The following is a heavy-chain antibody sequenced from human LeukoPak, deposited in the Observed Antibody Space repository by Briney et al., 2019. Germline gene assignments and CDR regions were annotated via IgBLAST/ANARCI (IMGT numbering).Heavy chain of an antibody. V-gene: IGHV3-64*01. CDR2: ISSNGGST. CDR1: GFTFSSYA. CDR3: ARGRVLYDSRKGLGC. J-gene: IGHJ4*02. D-gene: IGHD3-22*01. Sequence: PGGSLRLSCAASGFTFSSYAMHWVRQAPGKGLEYVSAISSNGGSTYYANSVKGRFTISRDNSKNTLYLQMGSLRAEDMAVYYCARGRVLYDSRKGLGCWGQGTLVTVSS.